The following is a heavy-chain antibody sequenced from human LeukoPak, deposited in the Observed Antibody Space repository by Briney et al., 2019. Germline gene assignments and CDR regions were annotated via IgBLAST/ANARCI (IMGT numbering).Heavy chain of an antibody. CDR3: ARRQGCSSTSCPPDS. CDR1: GYSFNTYW. J-gene: IGHJ5*02. D-gene: IGHD2-2*01. CDR2: IYPGDSDT. V-gene: IGHV5-51*01. Sequence: MPGESLKISCRGSGYSFNTYWIGWVRQEPGKGLEWMGIIYPGDSDTRYSPSFQGQVTMSADKSINTAYLQWTSLKASDTAMYYCARRQGCSSTSCPPDSWGQGTLVTVSS.